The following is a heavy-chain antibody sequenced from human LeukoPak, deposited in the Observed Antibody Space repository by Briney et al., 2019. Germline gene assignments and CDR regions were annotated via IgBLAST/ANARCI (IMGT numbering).Heavy chain of an antibody. D-gene: IGHD2-21*01. J-gene: IGHJ4*02. CDR2: ISSGGTI. V-gene: IGHV3-48*03. CDR3: ARSGLLTSVYLDY. CDR1: AFTFSSYE. Sequence: PGWSLRLSCAASAFTFSSYEMNWVRQAPGKGLEWVSYISSGGTIYYADSVKGRFTISRDNAKNSLYLQMDSLRAEDTAVYYCARSGLLTSVYLDYWGQGTLVTVSS.